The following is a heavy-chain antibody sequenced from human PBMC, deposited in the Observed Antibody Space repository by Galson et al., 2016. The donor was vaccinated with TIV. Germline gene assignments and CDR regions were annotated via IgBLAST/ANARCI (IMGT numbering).Heavy chain of an antibody. CDR3: ARRYFDL. Sequence: LRLSCAASGFTFSDYWVHWVRQTPGKGLEWVANIKQDGSEKYYVDSVKGRFTISRDNAKSSLFLQMNSLRAEDTAVYYCARRYFDLWGRGTLVTVSS. CDR1: GFTFSDYW. J-gene: IGHJ2*01. V-gene: IGHV3-7*01. CDR2: IKQDGSEK.